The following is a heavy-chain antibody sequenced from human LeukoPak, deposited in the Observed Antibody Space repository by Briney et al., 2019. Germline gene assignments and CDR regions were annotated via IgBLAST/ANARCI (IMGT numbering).Heavy chain of an antibody. J-gene: IGHJ4*02. V-gene: IGHV3-73*01. Sequence: GGSLRLSCAASGFTFSGSAMHWVRQASGKGLEWVGRIRSKANSYATAYAASVKGRFTISRDDSKNTAYLQMNSLKTEDTAVYYCTTNPGYYDILTGYPRNGDYWGQGTLVTVSS. CDR2: IRSKANSYAT. D-gene: IGHD3-9*01. CDR3: TTNPGYYDILTGYPRNGDY. CDR1: GFTFSGSA.